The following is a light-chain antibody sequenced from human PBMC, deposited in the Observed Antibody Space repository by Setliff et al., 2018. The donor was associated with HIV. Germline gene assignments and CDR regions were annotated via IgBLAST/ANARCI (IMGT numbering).Light chain of an antibody. CDR1: SSDIGRYNL. V-gene: IGLV2-23*01. CDR2: QAT. CDR3: CSNTGSNTYV. J-gene: IGLJ1*01. Sequence: QSALPQPASVSGSPGQSITISCTGTSSDIGRYNLVSWYQQYPGKAPKLMIYQATKRPSGVSNRFSGSKSGNTASLTISGLQAEDEADYYCCSNTGSNTYVFGSGAKGTVL.